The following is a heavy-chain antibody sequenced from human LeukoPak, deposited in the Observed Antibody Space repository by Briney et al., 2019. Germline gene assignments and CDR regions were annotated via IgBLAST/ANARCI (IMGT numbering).Heavy chain of an antibody. CDR2: TYYSGST. V-gene: IGHV4-39*01. D-gene: IGHD3-22*01. CDR1: GGSISSSIFY. Sequence: PSETLSLTCTVSGGSISSSIFYWGWIRQPPGKGLEWIGSTYYSGSTYYNPSLKSRVTISVDTSKNQFSLKLSSVTAADTAVYYCARHPPPLQYDSSYYMDVWGKGTTVTVSS. J-gene: IGHJ6*03. CDR3: ARHPPPLQYDSSYYMDV.